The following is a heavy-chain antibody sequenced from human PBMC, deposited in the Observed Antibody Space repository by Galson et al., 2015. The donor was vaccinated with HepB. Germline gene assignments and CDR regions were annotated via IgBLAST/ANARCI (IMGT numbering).Heavy chain of an antibody. Sequence: TLSLTCTVSGGSISSGNYYWSWIRQTPGKGLEWIGNIYYSGGTDYDPSLTSRATISIDTSKNQFSLNVSSVTAADTAVYFCARTDYDSWSALGTWFDRWGQGTLVTVSS. V-gene: IGHV4-30-4*01. J-gene: IGHJ5*02. D-gene: IGHD3-3*01. CDR3: ARTDYDSWSALGTWFDR. CDR1: GGSISSGNYY. CDR2: IYYSGGT.